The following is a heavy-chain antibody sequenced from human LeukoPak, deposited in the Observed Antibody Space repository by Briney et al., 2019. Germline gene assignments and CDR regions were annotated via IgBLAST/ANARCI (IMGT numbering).Heavy chain of an antibody. J-gene: IGHJ4*02. CDR2: IYHSGST. V-gene: IGHV4-4*02. D-gene: IGHD3-3*01. CDR3: ARGGGTNDDFWSGYAYSFDY. CDR1: GGSISSSNW. Sequence: SGTLSLTCAVSGGSISSSNWWSWVRQPPGKGLEWIGEIYHSGSTNYNPSPKSRVTMSVDTPKNEVSLKLTSVTAADTAVYFCARGGGTNDDFWSGYAYSFDYWGQGALVTVSS.